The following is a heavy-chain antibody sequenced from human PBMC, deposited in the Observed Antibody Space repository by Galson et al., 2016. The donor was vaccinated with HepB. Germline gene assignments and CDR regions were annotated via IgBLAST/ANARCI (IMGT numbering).Heavy chain of an antibody. V-gene: IGHV3-33*01. CDR3: ARDFMGWHYGSPTHYYGMDV. CDR1: GFAFSTYG. Sequence: SLRLSCAASGFAFSTYGMHWVRQAPGKGLEWVAIIWYDGSSKYYADSVKGRFTISRDNSKKTLSLQMNSLRAEDTAVYYCARDFMGWHYGSPTHYYGMDVWGQGTTVTVSS. CDR2: IWYDGSSK. D-gene: IGHD3-10*01. J-gene: IGHJ6*02.